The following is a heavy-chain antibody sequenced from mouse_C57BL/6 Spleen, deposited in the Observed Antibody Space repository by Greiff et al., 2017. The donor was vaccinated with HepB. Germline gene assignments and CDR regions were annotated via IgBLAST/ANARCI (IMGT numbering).Heavy chain of an antibody. V-gene: IGHV1-59*01. J-gene: IGHJ4*01. Sequence: QVQLQQPGAELVRPGTSVKLSCKASGYTFTSYWMHWVKQRPGQGLEWIGVIDPSDSYTNYNQKFKGKATLTVDKSSSTAYMQLSSLTSEDSAVYYCARSADSSGYLGYYYAMDYWGQGTSVTVSS. CDR3: ARSADSSGYLGYYYAMDY. CDR1: GYTFTSYW. D-gene: IGHD3-2*02. CDR2: IDPSDSYT.